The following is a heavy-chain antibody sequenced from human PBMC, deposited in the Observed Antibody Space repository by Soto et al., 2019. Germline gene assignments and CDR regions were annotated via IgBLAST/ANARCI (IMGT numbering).Heavy chain of an antibody. CDR2: IYYSGST. CDR1: SGSISFYY. Sequence: QVQLQESGPGLVKPSETLPLTCTVSSGSISFYYWSWIRQPPGKGLEWIGYIYYSGSTNYNPSLKSRVTISVDTSKNQFSLKLSSVTAADTAVYYCARGNDYGDYYFDYWGQGTLVTVSS. J-gene: IGHJ4*02. D-gene: IGHD4-17*01. V-gene: IGHV4-59*01. CDR3: ARGNDYGDYYFDY.